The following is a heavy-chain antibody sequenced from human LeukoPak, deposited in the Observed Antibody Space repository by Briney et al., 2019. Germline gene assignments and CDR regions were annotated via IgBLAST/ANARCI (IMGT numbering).Heavy chain of an antibody. D-gene: IGHD3-10*01. J-gene: IGHJ5*02. V-gene: IGHV4-4*09. CDR2: IYATGST. CDR3: ARHGSVRSPLGP. CDR1: GGSISSYY. Sequence: SETLSLTRTVSGGSISSYYWRWIRQPPGKGLEWIGYIYATGSTNYNPSLKSRVTISVDTSKNQFSLNLRSVTAADTAVYYCARHGSVRSPLGPWGQGTLVTVSS.